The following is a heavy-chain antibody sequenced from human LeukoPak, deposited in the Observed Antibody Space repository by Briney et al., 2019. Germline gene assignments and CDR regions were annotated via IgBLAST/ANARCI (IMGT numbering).Heavy chain of an antibody. V-gene: IGHV5-51*01. J-gene: IGHJ4*02. CDR2: IYPGDSET. D-gene: IGHD6-13*01. CDR1: GYIFTSHW. CDR3: ARQQTYRAAADF. Sequence: GESLKISCKGSGYIFTSHWIGWVRQMPGKGLEWMWIIYPGDSETKYSPSFQGQVTISADKSIGTAYLQWSSLKASDTAMYFCARQQTYRAAADFWGQGTLVTVSS.